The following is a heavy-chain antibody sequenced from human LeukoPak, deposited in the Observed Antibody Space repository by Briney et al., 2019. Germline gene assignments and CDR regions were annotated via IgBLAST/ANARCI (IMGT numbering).Heavy chain of an antibody. CDR1: GFTFSSYA. J-gene: IGHJ4*02. D-gene: IGHD5-18*01. V-gene: IGHV3-23*01. Sequence: GGSLRLSCAASGFTFSSYAMSWARQAPGKGLEWVSAISGSGGSTYYADSVKGRFTISRDNSKNTLYLQMNSLRAEDTAVYYCAKGRYSYGFLGSDYFDYWGQGTLVTVSS. CDR3: AKGRYSYGFLGSDYFDY. CDR2: ISGSGGST.